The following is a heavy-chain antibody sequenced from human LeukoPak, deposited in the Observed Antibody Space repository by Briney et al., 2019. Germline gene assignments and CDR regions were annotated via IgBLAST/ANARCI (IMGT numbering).Heavy chain of an antibody. Sequence: SETLSLTCTASGGSINSDRYNWSWIRQPAGKGLEWIGRISTSGNTNYNPSLKSRVTMSVDTSKNHFSLILTSVTAADTAVYYCTRDSSGYDWFYDYWGQGTLVTVSS. CDR2: ISTSGNT. CDR3: TRDSSGYDWFYDY. D-gene: IGHD5-12*01. V-gene: IGHV4-61*02. CDR1: GGSINSDRYN. J-gene: IGHJ4*02.